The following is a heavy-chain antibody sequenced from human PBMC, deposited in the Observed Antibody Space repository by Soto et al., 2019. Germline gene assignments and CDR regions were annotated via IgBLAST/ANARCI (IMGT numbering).Heavy chain of an antibody. J-gene: IGHJ4*02. CDR2: IIPIFGTP. CDR3: ARDRDDYGSGNYYNRIDF. Sequence: QVQLVQSGAEVKKPGSSVKVSCKASGGIFSTYAISWLRQAPGQGLEWMGGIIPIFGTPNYAQKFQGRVTITADEFTSTAYMELSRLRSEDTVVYYCARDRDDYGSGNYYNRIDFWGQGTLVTVSS. CDR1: GGIFSTYA. V-gene: IGHV1-69*01. D-gene: IGHD3-10*01.